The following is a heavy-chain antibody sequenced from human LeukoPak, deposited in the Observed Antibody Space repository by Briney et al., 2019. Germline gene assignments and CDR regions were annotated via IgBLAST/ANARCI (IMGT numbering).Heavy chain of an antibody. D-gene: IGHD2-15*01. J-gene: IGHJ5*02. Sequence: NPGGSLRLSCAASGFTFSDYYMTWIRQAPGRGLEWISYINGSSSDTKYADSVKGRFTISRDNAKNSVYLLMNSLRAEDTAVYYCARRGTTYCTVDSCHPNWFDPWGQGTLVTVSS. V-gene: IGHV3-11*03. CDR2: INGSSSDT. CDR1: GFTFSDYY. CDR3: ARRGTTYCTVDSCHPNWFDP.